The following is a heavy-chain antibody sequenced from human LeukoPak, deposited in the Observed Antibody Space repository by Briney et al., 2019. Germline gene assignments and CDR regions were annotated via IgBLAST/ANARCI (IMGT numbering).Heavy chain of an antibody. CDR2: IYYSGST. CDR3: ARNGDYAPVFDY. V-gene: IGHV4-59*01. CDR1: GGSISSYY. J-gene: IGHJ4*02. Sequence: PSETLSLTCTVSGGSISSYYWSWIRQPPGKGLEWLGYIYYSGSTNYNPSLKSRVTISVDTSKNQFSLKLSSVTAADTPVYYCARNGDYAPVFDYWGQGTLVTVSS. D-gene: IGHD4-17*01.